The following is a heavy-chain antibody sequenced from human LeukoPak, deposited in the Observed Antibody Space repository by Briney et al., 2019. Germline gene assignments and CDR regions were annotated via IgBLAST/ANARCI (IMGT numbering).Heavy chain of an antibody. V-gene: IGHV1-18*01. Sequence: ASVKVSCKASGYTLTSYGISWVRQAPGQGLEWMGWISAYNGNTNYAQKLQGRVTMTTDTSTSTAYMELRSLRSDDTAVYYCARVAEWLRLKNRAFDIWGQGTMVTVSS. CDR3: ARVAEWLRLKNRAFDI. CDR2: ISAYNGNT. CDR1: GYTLTSYG. D-gene: IGHD5-12*01. J-gene: IGHJ3*02.